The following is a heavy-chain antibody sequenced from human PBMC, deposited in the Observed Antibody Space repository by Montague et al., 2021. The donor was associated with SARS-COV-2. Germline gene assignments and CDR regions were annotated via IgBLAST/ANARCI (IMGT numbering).Heavy chain of an antibody. CDR2: TYYRSRWSN. Sequence: CAISGDSVSSNSATWHWIRQSPSRGLEWLGRTYYRSRWSNDYAVSVRSRIIINPDTSTNQFSLQLSSVAPEDTAVYFCARERWAVGVSFDYWGQGTLVTDS. CDR3: ARERWAVGVSFDY. J-gene: IGHJ4*02. D-gene: IGHD1-26*01. V-gene: IGHV6-1*01. CDR1: GDSVSSNSAT.